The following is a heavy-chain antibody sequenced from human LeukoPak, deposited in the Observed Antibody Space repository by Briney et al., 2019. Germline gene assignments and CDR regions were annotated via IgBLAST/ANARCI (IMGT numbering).Heavy chain of an antibody. CDR3: ARHVYVAAAPDY. CDR1: GGSISSSSYY. D-gene: IGHD6-13*01. J-gene: IGHJ4*02. V-gene: IGHV4-39*01. CDR2: IYYSGST. Sequence: SETLSLTCTVSGGSISSSSYYWGWIRQPPGKGLEWIGSIYYSGSTYYNPSHKSRVTISVDTSKNQFSLKLSSVTAADTAVYYCARHVYVAAAPDYWGQGTLVTVSS.